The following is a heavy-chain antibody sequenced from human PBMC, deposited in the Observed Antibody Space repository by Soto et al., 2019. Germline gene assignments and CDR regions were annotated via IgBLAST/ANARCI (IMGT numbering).Heavy chain of an antibody. Sequence: GGSLRLSCAASGFTFSSYGMHWVRQAPGKGLEWVAAISYDGSNKYYADSVKGRFTISRDNSKNTLYLQMNSLRAEDTAVYYCARCRDGYPDAFDIWGQGTMVTVSS. J-gene: IGHJ3*02. D-gene: IGHD5-12*01. CDR2: ISYDGSNK. CDR3: ARCRDGYPDAFDI. CDR1: GFTFSSYG. V-gene: IGHV3-30*03.